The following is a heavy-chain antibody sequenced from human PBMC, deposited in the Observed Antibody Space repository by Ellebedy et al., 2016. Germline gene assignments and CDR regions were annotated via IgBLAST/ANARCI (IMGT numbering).Heavy chain of an antibody. CDR1: GFTFTSSA. D-gene: IGHD2-21*02. CDR2: IVVGSGNT. V-gene: IGHV1-58*02. Sequence: SVKVSXXASGFTFTSSAMQWVRQARGQRLEWIGWIVVGSGNTNYAQKFQERVTITRDMSTSTAYMELSSLRSEDTAVYYCAAGRRVVTAIRPYAFDIWGQGTMVTVSS. CDR3: AAGRRVVTAIRPYAFDI. J-gene: IGHJ3*02.